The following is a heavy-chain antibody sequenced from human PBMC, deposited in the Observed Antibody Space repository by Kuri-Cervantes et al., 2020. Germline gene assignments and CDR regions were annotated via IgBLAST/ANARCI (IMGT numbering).Heavy chain of an antibody. Sequence: ASVKVSCKVSGYTLTELSMHWVRQAPGKGLEWMGGFDPEDGETIYAQKFQGRVTMTEDTSTDTAYMELSSLRSEDTAVYYCATITNGDYDVLGYYYYYMDVWGKGTTVTVSS. V-gene: IGHV1-24*01. D-gene: IGHD4-17*01. CDR3: ATITNGDYDVLGYYYYYMDV. CDR2: FDPEDGET. CDR1: GYTLTELS. J-gene: IGHJ6*03.